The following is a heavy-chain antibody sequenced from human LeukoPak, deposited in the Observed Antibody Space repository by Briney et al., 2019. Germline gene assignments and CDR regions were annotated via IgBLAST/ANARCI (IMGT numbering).Heavy chain of an antibody. CDR3: ARGSLGIPRFEY. CDR1: GFTVSSNY. J-gene: IGHJ4*02. V-gene: IGHV3-53*01. Sequence: GGSLRLSCAASGFTVSSNYMSWVRQAPGKGLEWVSVIYSGGSTYYADSVKGRFTISRDNARNSLYLQMNSLRAEDTAVYYCARGSLGIPRFEYWGQGTLVTVSS. CDR2: IYSGGST. D-gene: IGHD7-27*01.